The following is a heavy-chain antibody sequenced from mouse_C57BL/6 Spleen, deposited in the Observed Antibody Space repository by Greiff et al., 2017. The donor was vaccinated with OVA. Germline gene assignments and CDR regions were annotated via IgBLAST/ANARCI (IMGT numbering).Heavy chain of an antibody. Sequence: EVKLMESGGGLVKPGGSLKLSCAASGFTFSDYGMHWVRQAPEKGLEWVAYISSGSSTIYYADTVKGRFTISRDNAKNTLFLQMTSLRSEDTAMYYCARAPITTVDYWGQGTTLTVSS. CDR3: ARAPITTVDY. V-gene: IGHV5-17*01. CDR2: ISSGSSTI. CDR1: GFTFSDYG. D-gene: IGHD1-1*01. J-gene: IGHJ2*01.